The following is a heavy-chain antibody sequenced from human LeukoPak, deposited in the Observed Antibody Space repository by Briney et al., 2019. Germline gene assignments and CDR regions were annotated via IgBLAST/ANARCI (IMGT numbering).Heavy chain of an antibody. CDR3: ATETVTSPYYYYGMDV. CDR1: GYTLTELS. CDR2: FDPEDGET. Sequence: GASVKVSCKVSGYTLTELSMHWVRQAPGKGLEWMGGFDPEDGETIYAQKFQGRVTMTEDASTDTAYMELSSLRSEDTAVYYCATETVTSPYYYYGMDVWGQGTTVTVSS. D-gene: IGHD4-17*01. J-gene: IGHJ6*02. V-gene: IGHV1-24*01.